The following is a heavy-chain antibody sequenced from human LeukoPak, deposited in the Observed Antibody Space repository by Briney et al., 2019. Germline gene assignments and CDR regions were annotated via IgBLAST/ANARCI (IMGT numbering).Heavy chain of an antibody. D-gene: IGHD6-19*01. CDR2: INHSGST. J-gene: IGHJ4*02. CDR1: GGSFSGYY. Sequence: SETLSLTCAVYGGSFSGYYWSWICQPPGKGLEWIGEINHSGSTNYNPSLKSRVTISVDTSKNQFPLKLSSVTAADTAVYYCARDRQWLVYWGQGTLVTVSS. CDR3: ARDRQWLVY. V-gene: IGHV4-34*01.